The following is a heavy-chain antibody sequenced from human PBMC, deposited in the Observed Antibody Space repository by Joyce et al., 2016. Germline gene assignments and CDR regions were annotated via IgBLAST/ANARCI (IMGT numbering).Heavy chain of an antibody. CDR1: GFTFSTFG. Sequence: QVQLVESGGGVVQPERSLRLSCATSGFTFSTFGMHWVRQAPGKGLEWVAFIWNDGSDQDYADSVKGRFTISRDNTKNTLFLQMNSLRAEDTAVYYCVRGLSVVVVTPPSYYFDHWGQGTLVTVSS. D-gene: IGHD2-15*01. CDR3: VRGLSVVVVTPPSYYFDH. V-gene: IGHV3-33*01. J-gene: IGHJ4*02. CDR2: IWNDGSDQ.